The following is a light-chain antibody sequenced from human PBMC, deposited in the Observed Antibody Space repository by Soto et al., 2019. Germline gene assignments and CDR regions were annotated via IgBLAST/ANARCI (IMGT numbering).Light chain of an antibody. Sequence: DIQMTQSPSTLSASVGDRVTITCRASQSISSWLAWYQQKPGKAPKLLIYDASSLESGVPSRFSCSGSGTEFTLCISSLQTDDLATYYCQQYNSYWTFGQGTKVEIK. CDR1: QSISSW. V-gene: IGKV1-5*01. CDR2: DAS. J-gene: IGKJ1*01. CDR3: QQYNSYWT.